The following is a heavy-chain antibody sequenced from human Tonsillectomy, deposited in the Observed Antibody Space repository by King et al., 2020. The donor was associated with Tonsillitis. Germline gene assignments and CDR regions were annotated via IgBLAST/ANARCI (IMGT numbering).Heavy chain of an antibody. Sequence: VQLVESGGGLVQPGGSLKLSCAASGFTFSASVMHWVRQASGKGLDWVGRIRTKANTYATAYAASVQGRFTISRDDSKNTAYLQMNSLKTEDTAVYYFSNQDAYWGQGTLVTVSS. J-gene: IGHJ4*02. D-gene: IGHD2-15*01. CDR1: GFTFSASV. CDR3: SNQDAY. CDR2: IRTKANTYAT. V-gene: IGHV3-73*02.